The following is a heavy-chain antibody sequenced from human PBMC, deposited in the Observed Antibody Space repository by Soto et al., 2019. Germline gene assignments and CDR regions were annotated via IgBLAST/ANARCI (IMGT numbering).Heavy chain of an antibody. Sequence: GASVKVSCKASGGTFSSYAISWVRQAPGQGLEWMGGIIPIFGTANYAQKFQGRVTITADESTSTAYMELSSLRSEDTAVYYCARHFGSGWYFSFDPWGQGTLVTVSS. D-gene: IGHD6-19*01. CDR3: ARHFGSGWYFSFDP. CDR1: GGTFSSYA. V-gene: IGHV1-69*13. J-gene: IGHJ5*02. CDR2: IIPIFGTA.